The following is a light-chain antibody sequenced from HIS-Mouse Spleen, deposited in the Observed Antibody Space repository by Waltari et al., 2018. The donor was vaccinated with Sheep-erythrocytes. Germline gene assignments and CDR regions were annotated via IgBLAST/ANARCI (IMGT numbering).Light chain of an antibody. Sequence: DIVMTQSPDSLAVSLGERATINCKPSQSVLYSSNNKNYLAWYPRKPGQPPKLLIYWASPRESGVPDRFGGSGSGTDFTLTVSSLQAEDVAVYYCQQYYSTPLTFGGGTKVEIK. CDR1: QSVLYSSNNKNY. CDR2: WAS. CDR3: QQYYSTPLT. J-gene: IGKJ4*01. V-gene: IGKV4-1*01.